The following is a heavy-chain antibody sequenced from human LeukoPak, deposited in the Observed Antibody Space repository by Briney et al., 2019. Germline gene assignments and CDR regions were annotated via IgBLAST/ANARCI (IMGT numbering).Heavy chain of an antibody. V-gene: IGHV3-30*04. Sequence: GVSLRLSCAPSGFTFRNYAMHWLRQAPGKGLVWVAVISDAGSNEHYADSVKGRFTISRDNSKNTLFLQMNSLRAEDTAVYYCARGDFRWEMATTIAFDIWGQGTMVTVSS. CDR3: ARGDFRWEMATTIAFDI. CDR2: ISDAGSNE. CDR1: GFTFRNYA. J-gene: IGHJ3*02. D-gene: IGHD5-24*01.